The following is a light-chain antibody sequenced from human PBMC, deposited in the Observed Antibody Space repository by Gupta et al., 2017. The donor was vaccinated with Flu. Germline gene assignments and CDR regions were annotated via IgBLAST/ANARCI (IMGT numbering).Light chain of an antibody. CDR1: DVGSKV. J-gene: IGLJ2*01. CDR3: QVWDSSREHVV. Sequence: GKTARLPCGGNDVGSKVVQWFQQKAGQDPVRVVDEKSDRPSGIPERFSGYNAGNKATRKINRVEAGDEADDYCQVWDSSREHVVFGGGTKLNVI. V-gene: IGLV3-21*03. CDR2: EKS.